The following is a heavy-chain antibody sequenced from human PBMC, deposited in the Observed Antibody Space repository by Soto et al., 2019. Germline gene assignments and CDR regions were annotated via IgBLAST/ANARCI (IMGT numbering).Heavy chain of an antibody. J-gene: IGHJ5*02. CDR2: INPRSGDT. V-gene: IGHV1-46*01. CDR1: GYTFTDYF. CDR3: ARRDCYNSNCFSNWFDP. D-gene: IGHD6-13*01. Sequence: QVHLVQSGAEVRMPGASVKVSCKASGYTFTDYFMHWVRQAPGQGLEWMGIINPRSGDTGYAQKXXXXXXXXXXXXXXXXXXXXXXXXXXDTAIYYCARRDCYNSNCFSNWFDPWGQGTLVTVSS.